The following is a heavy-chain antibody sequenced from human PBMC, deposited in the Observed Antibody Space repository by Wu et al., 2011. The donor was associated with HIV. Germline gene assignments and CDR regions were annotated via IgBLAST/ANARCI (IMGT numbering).Heavy chain of an antibody. D-gene: IGHD3-3*01. CDR2: SSLSFGAS. Sequence: HLVQSGAEVKKPGSSVKVSCKASGGTFSSYAIRLGATRPLDKGLSGWEGSSLSFGASNYAQKFQGRLTITADESTSTTYMELSSLRSEDTAVYFCARGETHVLRFLERHAFDIWGQGTMVTVSS. CDR3: ARGETHVLRFLERHAFDI. J-gene: IGHJ3*02. V-gene: IGHV1-69*15. CDR1: GGTFSSYA.